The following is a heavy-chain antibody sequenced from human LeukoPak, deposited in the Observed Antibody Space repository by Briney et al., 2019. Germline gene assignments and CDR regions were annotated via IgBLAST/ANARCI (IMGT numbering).Heavy chain of an antibody. J-gene: IGHJ6*03. V-gene: IGHV4-39*07. Sequence: SETLSLPCTLCGGSISSSSYYWGWSRKPPAKGLEWIGSIYYSGSTCYNRSLQSRVTISVGTSKSHFSLKLSSVTAADTAVYYCAEERYDYVWGSYRIPSYYYYYMDVWAKGPRSPSP. CDR1: GGSISSSSYY. CDR3: AEERYDYVWGSYRIPSYYYYYMDV. D-gene: IGHD3-16*02. CDR2: IYYSGST.